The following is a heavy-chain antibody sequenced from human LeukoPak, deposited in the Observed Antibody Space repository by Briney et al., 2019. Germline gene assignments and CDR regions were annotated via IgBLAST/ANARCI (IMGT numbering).Heavy chain of an antibody. CDR3: ARHPSKTAFDP. CDR2: INHSGST. D-gene: IGHD1-14*01. J-gene: IGHJ5*02. V-gene: IGHV4-34*01. Sequence: SETLSLTCAVSGGSFSGYHWSWIRQPPGKGLEWIGEINHSGSTNYNPSLKSRVTISVDTSKNQFSLKLSSVTAADTAVYYCARHPSKTAFDPWGQGTLVTVSS. CDR1: GGSFSGYH.